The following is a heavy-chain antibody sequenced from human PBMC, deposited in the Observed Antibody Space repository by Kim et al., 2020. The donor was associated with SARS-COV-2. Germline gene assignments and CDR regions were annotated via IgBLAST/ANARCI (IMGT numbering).Heavy chain of an antibody. V-gene: IGHV1-69*04. CDR3: ARGLVGYSGYDYDR. D-gene: IGHD5-12*01. Sequence: AQKFQGRVTITADKSTSTAYMELSSLRSEDTAVYYCARGLVGYSGYDYDRWGQGTLVTVSS. J-gene: IGHJ4*02.